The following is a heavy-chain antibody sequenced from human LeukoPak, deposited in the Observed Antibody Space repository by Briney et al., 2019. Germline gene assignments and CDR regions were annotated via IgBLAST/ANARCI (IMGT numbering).Heavy chain of an antibody. CDR3: ARDGWGLRYFDWFDYRYYFDY. D-gene: IGHD3-9*01. V-gene: IGHV4-38-2*02. CDR2: IYHSGST. CDR1: GFFVSSGYY. J-gene: IGHJ4*02. Sequence: SETLSLTCTVSGFFVSSGYYWGWIRQPPGKGLEWIGSIYHSGSTYYNPSLKSRVTISVDTSKNQFSLKLSSVTAADTAVYYCARDGWGLRYFDWFDYRYYFDYWGQGTLVTVSS.